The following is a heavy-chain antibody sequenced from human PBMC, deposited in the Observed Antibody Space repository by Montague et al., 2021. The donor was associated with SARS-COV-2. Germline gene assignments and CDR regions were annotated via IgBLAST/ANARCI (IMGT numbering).Heavy chain of an antibody. CDR1: GASINGHH. CDR2: MKSSGST. Sequence: SETLSLTCTVSGASINGHHWSWIRQPPGKGLEWIGYMKSSGSTNYKPSLKSRVTISVDTSKKQVSLKMISVTAADTAVYYCARDLGDRDGGFDSWGQGTLVTVPS. CDR3: ARDLGDRDGGFDS. V-gene: IGHV4-59*11. D-gene: IGHD3-16*01. J-gene: IGHJ4*02.